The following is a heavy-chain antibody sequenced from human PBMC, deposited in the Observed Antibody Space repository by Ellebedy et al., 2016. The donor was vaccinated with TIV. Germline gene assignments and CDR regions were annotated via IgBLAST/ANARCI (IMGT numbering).Heavy chain of an antibody. D-gene: IGHD2-2*01. CDR2: ISYDGSNK. Sequence: GGSLRLSCAASGFTFSSYAMHWVRQAPGKGLEWVAVISYDGSNKYYADSVKGRFTISRDNSKNTLYLQMNSLRAEDTAVYYCARDRGSGCSSTSCYSAGMDVWGQGTTVTVSS. V-gene: IGHV3-30-3*01. J-gene: IGHJ6*02. CDR1: GFTFSSYA. CDR3: ARDRGSGCSSTSCYSAGMDV.